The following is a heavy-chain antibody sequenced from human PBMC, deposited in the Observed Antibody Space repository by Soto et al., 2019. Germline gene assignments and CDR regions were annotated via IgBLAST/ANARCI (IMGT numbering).Heavy chain of an antibody. CDR2: INVYNGNT. V-gene: IGHV1-18*01. Sequence: VASVKVSCKASGYTFTNYGISWVRQAPGQGLEWMGWINVYNGNTKYAQKVQGRVTMTTDTSTSTAYMELGSLRSDDTAVYYCARGVGSGSYDNQYNWFDPWGQGTLVTVSA. D-gene: IGHD3-10*01. J-gene: IGHJ5*02. CDR3: ARGVGSGSYDNQYNWFDP. CDR1: GYTFTNYG.